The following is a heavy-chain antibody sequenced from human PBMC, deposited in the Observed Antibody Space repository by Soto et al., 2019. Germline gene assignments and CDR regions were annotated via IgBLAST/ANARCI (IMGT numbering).Heavy chain of an antibody. V-gene: IGHV3-30*18. CDR1: GFTFSSYG. CDR3: AKDNHGSGSYYKGGGGYFDY. J-gene: IGHJ4*02. D-gene: IGHD3-10*01. CDR2: ISYDGSNK. Sequence: QVQLVESGGGVVQPGRSLRLSCAASGFTFSSYGMHWVRQAPGKGLEWVAVISYDGSNKYYADSVKGRFTISRDNSKNTLYLQMNSLRADDTAVYYCAKDNHGSGSYYKGGGGYFDYWGQGTLVTVSS.